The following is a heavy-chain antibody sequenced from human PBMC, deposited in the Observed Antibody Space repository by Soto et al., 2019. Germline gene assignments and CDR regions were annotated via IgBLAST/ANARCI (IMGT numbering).Heavy chain of an antibody. Sequence: QVQLVESGGGVVQPGRSLRLSCAASGFTFSSYGMHWVRQAPGKGLEWVAVIWYDGSNKYYADSVKGRFTISRDNSKNTLYLQMNSLRAEDMAVYYCAREEAGIAAAGNAIYYWGQGTLVTVSS. CDR3: AREEAGIAAAGNAIYY. CDR1: GFTFSSYG. J-gene: IGHJ4*02. CDR2: IWYDGSNK. V-gene: IGHV3-33*01. D-gene: IGHD6-13*01.